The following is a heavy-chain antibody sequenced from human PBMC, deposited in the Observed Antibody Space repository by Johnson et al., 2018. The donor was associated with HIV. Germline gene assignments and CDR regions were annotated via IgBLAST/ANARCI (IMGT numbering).Heavy chain of an antibody. J-gene: IGHJ3*01. D-gene: IGHD1-26*01. V-gene: IGHV3-11*01. CDR2: ISSSGSTI. CDR1: GFTFSDYY. Sequence: QVQLVESGGGLVQPGGSLRLSCVVSGFTFSDYYMDWVRQAPGKGLEWVSYISSSGSTIYYADSVKGRFTISRDNAKNSLYLQMNSLRAEDTAVYYCTTPSGSYVSSYDACDFWGQGTMVTVSS. CDR3: TTPSGSYVSSYDACDF.